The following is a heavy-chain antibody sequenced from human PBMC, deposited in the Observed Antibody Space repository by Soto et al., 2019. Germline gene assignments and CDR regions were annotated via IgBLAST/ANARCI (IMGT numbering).Heavy chain of an antibody. V-gene: IGHV1-2*02. CDR2: VNPKRGGT. Sequence: QAQLVQSGTEVKKPGASVRVSCKTYGYTFSDYFLHWVRQAPGQGPEWMGFVNPKRGGTQYAQKFQGRVSMTRDTSINTVYMDLSGLTSDDTAVYFCARDSGIPDQFWYFDIWGRGTLVTVSS. J-gene: IGHJ2*01. CDR3: ARDSGIPDQFWYFDI. CDR1: GYTFSDYF.